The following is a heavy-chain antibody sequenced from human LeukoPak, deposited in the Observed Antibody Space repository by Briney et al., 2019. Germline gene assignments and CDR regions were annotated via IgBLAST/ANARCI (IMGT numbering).Heavy chain of an antibody. CDR3: ARDHGSSSYNWFDP. J-gene: IGHJ5*02. D-gene: IGHD6-6*01. V-gene: IGHV1-69*05. Sequence: ASVKVSCTASGGTFSSYAISWVRQAPGQGLEWMGGIIPIFGTANYAQKFQGRVTITTDESTSTAYMELSSLRSEDTAVYYCARDHGSSSYNWFDPWGQGTLVTVSS. CDR2: IIPIFGTA. CDR1: GGTFSSYA.